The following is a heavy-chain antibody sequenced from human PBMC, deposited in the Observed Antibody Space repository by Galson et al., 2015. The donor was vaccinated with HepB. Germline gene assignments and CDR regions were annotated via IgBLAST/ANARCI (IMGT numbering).Heavy chain of an antibody. Sequence: SETLSLTCTVSGYSISSGYYWGWIRQPPGKGLEWIGSIYHSGSTYYNPSLKSRVTISVDTSKNQFSLKLSSVTAADTAVYYCAREGGGTYYDIQVVDYWGQGTLVTVSS. CDR3: AREGGGTYYDIQVVDY. D-gene: IGHD3-9*01. V-gene: IGHV4-38-2*02. CDR2: IYHSGST. CDR1: GYSISSGYY. J-gene: IGHJ4*02.